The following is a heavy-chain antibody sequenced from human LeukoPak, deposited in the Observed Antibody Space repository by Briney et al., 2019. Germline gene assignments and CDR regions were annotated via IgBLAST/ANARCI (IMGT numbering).Heavy chain of an antibody. V-gene: IGHV1-18*01. Sequence: GASVKVSCKASGYTFTSYDINWVRQATGQGLEWMGWMNSNSGNTNYAQKLQGRVTMTTDTSTSTAYMELRSLRSDDTAVYYCARDRWELPRACDYWGQGTLVTVSS. D-gene: IGHD1-26*01. J-gene: IGHJ4*02. CDR1: GYTFTSYD. CDR2: MNSNSGNT. CDR3: ARDRWELPRACDY.